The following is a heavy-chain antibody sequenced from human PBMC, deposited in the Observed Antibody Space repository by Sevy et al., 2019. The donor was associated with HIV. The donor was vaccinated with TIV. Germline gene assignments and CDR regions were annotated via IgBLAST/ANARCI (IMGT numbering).Heavy chain of an antibody. D-gene: IGHD3-22*01. CDR2: IYYGGST. Sequence: SETLSLTCTVSGGSISSSGYYWGWIRQPPGKGLEWIGSIYYGGSTYYNPSLKCRITISVDTSKNHFSLKLSSVTAADAAVYYCARVSMIVVVITDDWGYYFGYWGQGTLVTDSS. J-gene: IGHJ4*02. V-gene: IGHV4-39*02. CDR3: ARVSMIVVVITDDWGYYFGY. CDR1: GGSISSSGYY.